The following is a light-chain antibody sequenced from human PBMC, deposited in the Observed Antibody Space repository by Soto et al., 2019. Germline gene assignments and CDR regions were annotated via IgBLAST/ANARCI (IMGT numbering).Light chain of an antibody. V-gene: IGKV3-20*01. CDR1: QSVFSSL. J-gene: IGKJ2*01. Sequence: EIVMTQSPATLSVSPGERVTLSCRASQSVFSSLAWYQQKPGQAPRLLIYGAATRATGIPARFSGSGSGTDFTLTINRLEPEDFAVYYCQQYGSSPRTFGQGTKVEIK. CDR2: GAA. CDR3: QQYGSSPRT.